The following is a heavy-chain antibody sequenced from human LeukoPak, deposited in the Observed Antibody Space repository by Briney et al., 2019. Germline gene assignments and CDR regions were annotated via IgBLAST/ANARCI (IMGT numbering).Heavy chain of an antibody. CDR3: ARHGRGYYYDSSGFS. V-gene: IGHV4-39*01. CDR2: ISYSGNT. J-gene: IGHJ5*02. CDR1: GGSIRSSSYY. D-gene: IGHD3-22*01. Sequence: SETLSLTCTVSGGSIRSSSYYWGWIRQPPGKGLEWIGSISYSGNTYYNPSLKSRVTMSVDTSKNEFSLKLSSVTAADTVVYYCARHGRGYYYDSSGFSWGQGTLVTVSS.